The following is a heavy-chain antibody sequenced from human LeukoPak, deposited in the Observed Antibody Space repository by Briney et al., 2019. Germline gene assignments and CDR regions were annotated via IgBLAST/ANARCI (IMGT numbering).Heavy chain of an antibody. CDR3: ARDFCTGCNYYFYGMDV. Sequence: GRSLRLSCTASGFALDDYVMHWVRQTPGGGLEWVSGISRDSASIGYADSVKGRFTISRDNDKNSLYLQMNSLTTEDTALYYCARDFCTGCNYYFYGMDVWGRGTTVTVSS. CDR2: ISRDSASI. CDR1: GFALDDYV. J-gene: IGHJ6*02. V-gene: IGHV3-9*01. D-gene: IGHD2-2*01.